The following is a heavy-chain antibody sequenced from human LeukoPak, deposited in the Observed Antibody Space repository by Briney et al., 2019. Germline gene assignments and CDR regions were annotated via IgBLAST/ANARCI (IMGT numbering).Heavy chain of an antibody. V-gene: IGHV3-66*02. J-gene: IGHJ4*02. CDR3: ARDLFGGTYLGVFDY. CDR2: IHAGGTA. Sequence: GGSLRLSCAASGFTVSTNYMNWVRQAPGKGLEWVSIIHAGGTAYYTDSVKGRFTISRDNSKNTLYLQMNNLRTEDTAVYYCARDLFGGTYLGVFDYWGQGTLVTVSS. D-gene: IGHD1-26*01. CDR1: GFTVSTNY.